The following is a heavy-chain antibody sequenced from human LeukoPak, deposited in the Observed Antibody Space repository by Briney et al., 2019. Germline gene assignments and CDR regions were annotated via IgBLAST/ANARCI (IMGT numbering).Heavy chain of an antibody. CDR3: ARVYTVFDY. CDR2: ISYDGSNK. Sequence: PGRSLRLSCAASGFTFSSYAMHWVRQAPGKGLEWVAVISYDGSNKYYADSVKGRFTISRDNSKNTLYPQMNSLRAEDTAVYYCARVYTVFDYWGQGTPVTVSS. V-gene: IGHV3-30*04. CDR1: GFTFSSYA. J-gene: IGHJ4*02. D-gene: IGHD2-2*02.